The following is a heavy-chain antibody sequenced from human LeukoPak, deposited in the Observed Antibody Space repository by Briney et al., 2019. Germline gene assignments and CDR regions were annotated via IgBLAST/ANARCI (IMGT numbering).Heavy chain of an antibody. J-gene: IGHJ3*02. D-gene: IGHD3-22*01. CDR3: AIISVLIVVDKDAFDI. V-gene: IGHV3-74*01. CDR1: GFTFSSYW. CDR2: INSDGSST. Sequence: GGSLRLSCAASGFTFSSYWMHWVRQAPGKGLVWVSRINSDGSSTSYADSVKGRFTLSRDNAENTLYLQMNSLRAEDTAVYYCAIISVLIVVDKDAFDIWGQGTMVTVSS.